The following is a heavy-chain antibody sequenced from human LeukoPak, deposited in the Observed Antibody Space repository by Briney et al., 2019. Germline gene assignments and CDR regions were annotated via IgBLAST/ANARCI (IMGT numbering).Heavy chain of an antibody. CDR1: GFTFNYAW. Sequence: GGSLRLSCAASGFTFNYAWVSWVRQVPGKGLEWVGQTVSEIDGGTTDYATPVKGRFTISRDDSKSTLYLQMNSLKIEDTAVYYCTTDEDWNYARKDVWGQGATVIVSS. CDR2: TVSEIDGGTT. D-gene: IGHD1-7*01. J-gene: IGHJ6*02. V-gene: IGHV3-15*04. CDR3: TTDEDWNYARKDV.